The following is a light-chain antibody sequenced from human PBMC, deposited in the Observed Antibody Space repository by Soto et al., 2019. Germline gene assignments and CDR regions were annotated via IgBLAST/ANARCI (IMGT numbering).Light chain of an antibody. V-gene: IGKV1-39*01. CDR3: QQSYRTPPWT. CDR1: QSIRSY. CDR2: DAS. J-gene: IGKJ1*01. Sequence: DIQLTQSPSSLSASVGDKVTITCRASQSIRSYLNWVQQKPGKAPKLLIYDASSLQTGVPSRFSGSGSGTDFSLTISSLQHEDFATYYCQQSYRTPPWTFGQGTKVEIK.